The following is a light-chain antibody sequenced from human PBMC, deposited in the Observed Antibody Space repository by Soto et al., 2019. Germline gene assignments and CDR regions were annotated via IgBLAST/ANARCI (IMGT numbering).Light chain of an antibody. CDR2: GAS. Sequence: DIQMTQSPSSLSASIGDRVTITCQASQDITNYLNWFQQRPGKAPKLLIYGASKLEAGVPSRFSGSGSGTDFTFAISSLQPEDIATYYCQQYDTIQYTFGQGTKLEIK. J-gene: IGKJ2*01. V-gene: IGKV1-33*01. CDR1: QDITNY. CDR3: QQYDTIQYT.